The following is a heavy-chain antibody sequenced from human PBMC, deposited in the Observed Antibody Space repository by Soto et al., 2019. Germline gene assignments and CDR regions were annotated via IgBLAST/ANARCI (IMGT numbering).Heavy chain of an antibody. J-gene: IGHJ6*02. CDR2: INHSGST. V-gene: IGHV4-34*01. CDR1: GGSFSGYY. CDR3: ARGRGKSGMDV. Sequence: PSETLSLTCAVYGGSFSGYYWSWIRQPPGKGLEWIGEINHSGSTNYNPSLKSRVTISVDTSKNQFSLKLSSVTAADTAVYYCARGRGKSGMDVWGQGTTVTVSS.